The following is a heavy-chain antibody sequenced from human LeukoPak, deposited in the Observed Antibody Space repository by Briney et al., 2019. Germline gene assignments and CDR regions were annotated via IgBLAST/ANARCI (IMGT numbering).Heavy chain of an antibody. D-gene: IGHD1-1*01. CDR3: ARGNWNPDF. CDR1: GFTFSSYW. CDR2: IYSDGSTT. Sequence: GGSLRLSCAASGFTFSSYWMHWVRQAPGKGLAWVSRIYSDGSTTNYADSVKGRFTISRDNAKNTVYLQMNSLRAEDTTVYYCARGNWNPDFWGQGTLVTVSS. V-gene: IGHV3-74*01. J-gene: IGHJ4*02.